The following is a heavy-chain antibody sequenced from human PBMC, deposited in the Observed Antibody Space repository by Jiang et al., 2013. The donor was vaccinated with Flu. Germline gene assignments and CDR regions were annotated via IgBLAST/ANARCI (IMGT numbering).Heavy chain of an antibody. J-gene: IGHJ6*02. Sequence: VKISCKASGYTFSSYAMNWVRQAPGQGLEWMGWINTNTGNPTYAQGFAGRFVFSLDTSVSTAYLQISSLKAEDTAAYYCARDPSGAGDPERYSYFYGYGRLGPRDHGHRL. CDR2: INTNTGNP. D-gene: IGHD2-21*01. CDR3: ARDPSGAGDPERYSYFYGYGR. V-gene: IGHV7-4-1*02. CDR1: GYTFSSYA.